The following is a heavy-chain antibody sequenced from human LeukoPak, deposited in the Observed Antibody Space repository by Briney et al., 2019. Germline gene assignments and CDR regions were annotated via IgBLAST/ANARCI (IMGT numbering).Heavy chain of an antibody. D-gene: IGHD6-19*01. CDR1: GFTFSSYE. Sequence: GGSLRLSCAASGFTFSSYEMNWVRQAPGKGLVWVSRINGDGSSTSYADSVKGRFTISRDNAKNTLYLQMNSLRAEDTAVYYCARAESSGWSNYYFDYWGQGTLVTVSS. CDR2: INGDGSST. J-gene: IGHJ4*02. V-gene: IGHV3-74*01. CDR3: ARAESSGWSNYYFDY.